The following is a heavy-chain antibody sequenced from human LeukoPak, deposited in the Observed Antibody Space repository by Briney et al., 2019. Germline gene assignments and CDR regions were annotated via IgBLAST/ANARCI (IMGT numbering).Heavy chain of an antibody. CDR1: GFTVNSNY. J-gene: IGHJ3*02. CDR3: ASGRKRGAFDI. V-gene: IGHV3-53*04. Sequence: PGGSLRLSCAASGFTVNSNYMSWVRQAPAKGLEWVSVIYSGGSTYYADSVKGRFTFSRHNSKNTLYLQMNSLRAEDTAVYYCASGRKRGAFDIWGQGTMVTVSS. D-gene: IGHD1-1*01. CDR2: IYSGGST.